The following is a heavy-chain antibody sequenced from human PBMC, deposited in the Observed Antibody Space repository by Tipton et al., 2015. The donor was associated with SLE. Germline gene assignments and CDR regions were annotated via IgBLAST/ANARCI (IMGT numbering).Heavy chain of an antibody. D-gene: IGHD3-3*01. CDR2: VHTSGST. CDR3: AGGVEGGVYNYYYYMDV. J-gene: IGHJ6*03. V-gene: IGHV4-61*02. Sequence: TLSLTCTVSGDSIGSGSYYWIWIRQPAGKGLEWIGRVHTSGSTNYNPSLKSRVSISVDTSKSQFSLTLRSVTAADTAVYYCAGGVEGGVYNYYYYMDVWGKGTTVTVSS. CDR1: GDSIGSGSYY.